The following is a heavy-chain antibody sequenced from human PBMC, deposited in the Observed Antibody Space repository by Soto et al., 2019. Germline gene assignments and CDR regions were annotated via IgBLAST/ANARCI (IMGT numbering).Heavy chain of an antibody. V-gene: IGHV4-59*01. CDR1: GCSISSYY. Sequence: QVQLQESGPGLVKPSETLSLTCTVSGCSISSYYWSWIRQPPGKGLEWIGYIYYSGSTNYNPSLRSRVTISVDTSKNQFSLKLSSVTAADTDVYYCTRRRTPDYWGQGTLVTVSS. CDR3: TRRRTPDY. CDR2: IYYSGST. J-gene: IGHJ4*02.